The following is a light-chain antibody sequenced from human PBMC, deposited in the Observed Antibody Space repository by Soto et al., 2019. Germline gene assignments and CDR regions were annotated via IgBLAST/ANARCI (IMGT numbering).Light chain of an antibody. CDR1: SVGGYNY. V-gene: IGLV2-14*01. J-gene: IGLJ3*02. CDR2: EVS. CDR3: SSYTSSSTLHWV. Sequence: QSALTQPASVSGSPGQSITISCTGTSVGGYNYVSWYQQHPGKAPKLMIYEVSNRPSGVSNRFSGSKSGNTASLTISGLQAEDEDDYYCSSYTSSSTLHWVFGGGTKVTVL.